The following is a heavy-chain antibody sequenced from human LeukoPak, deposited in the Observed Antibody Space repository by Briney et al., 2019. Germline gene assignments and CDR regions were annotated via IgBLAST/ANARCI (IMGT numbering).Heavy chain of an antibody. CDR1: GFTFSDYY. D-gene: IGHD2-15*01. CDR2: ISSSGSTI. CDR3: ARDYCSGGSCYGLVDY. Sequence: GGSLRLSCAASGFTFSDYYMSWIRQAPGKGLEWVSYISSSGSTIYYADSVKGRFTISRDNAKNSLYLQMNSLRAEDTAVYHCARDYCSGGSCYGLVDYWGQGTLVTVSS. V-gene: IGHV3-11*04. J-gene: IGHJ4*02.